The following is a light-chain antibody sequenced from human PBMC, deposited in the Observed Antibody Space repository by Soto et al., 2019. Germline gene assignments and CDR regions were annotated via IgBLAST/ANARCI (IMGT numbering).Light chain of an antibody. CDR3: SSYTSSTSQVV. V-gene: IGLV2-14*01. CDR2: EVT. CDR1: SSDVGGYDY. Sequence: QSALTQPASVSGSLGQSITISCTGTSSDVGGYDYVYWYQQYPGKAPELLIYEVTNRPSGVSDRFSGSKSGKTASLTISGXXXXXXXXXYCSSYTSSTSQVVFGGGTKLTVL. J-gene: IGLJ2*01.